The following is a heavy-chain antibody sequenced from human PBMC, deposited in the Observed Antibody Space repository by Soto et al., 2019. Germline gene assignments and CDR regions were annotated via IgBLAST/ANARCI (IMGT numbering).Heavy chain of an antibody. CDR3: AFLDFTSGHGDVFALCGPRSMVIVSAGM. Sequence: GESLKISCKGSGYRFSDYWINWVRQVPGKGLEWMGKIDPSDSFTTYSPSFQGRVTISVDKSINTAFLRWTGLKSSDTAMYYCAFLDFTSGHGDVFALCGPRSMVIVSAGM. J-gene: IGHJ6*01. V-gene: IGHV5-10-1*04. D-gene: IGHD3-16*02. CDR2: IDPSDSFT. CDR1: GYRFSDYW.